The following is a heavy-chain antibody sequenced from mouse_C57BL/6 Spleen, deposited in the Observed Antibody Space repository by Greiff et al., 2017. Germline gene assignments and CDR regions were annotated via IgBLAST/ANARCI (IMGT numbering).Heavy chain of an antibody. CDR3: AIITTVVATDYYAIDY. CDR2: IYPGSGST. V-gene: IGHV1-55*01. D-gene: IGHD1-1*01. J-gene: IGHJ4*01. Sequence: QVQLQQPGAELVKPGASVKMSCKASGYTFTSYWITWVKQRPGQGLEWIGDIYPGSGSTNYNEKFKSKATLTVDTSSSTAYMQLSSLTSEDSAVYYCAIITTVVATDYYAIDYWGQGTSVTVSS. CDR1: GYTFTSYW.